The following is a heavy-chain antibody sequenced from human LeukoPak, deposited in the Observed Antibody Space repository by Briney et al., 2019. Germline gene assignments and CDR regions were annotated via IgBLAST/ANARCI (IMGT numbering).Heavy chain of an antibody. CDR3: ASDDSSGYPDY. J-gene: IGHJ4*02. D-gene: IGHD3-22*01. Sequence: PGGSLRLSCAASGFTFSSIWMHWVRQAPGKGLEWVSVIYSGGSTYYADSVKGRFTISRDNSKNTLYLQMNSLRAEDTAVYYCASDDSSGYPDYWGQGTLVTVSS. CDR2: IYSGGST. CDR1: GFTFSSIW. V-gene: IGHV3-53*01.